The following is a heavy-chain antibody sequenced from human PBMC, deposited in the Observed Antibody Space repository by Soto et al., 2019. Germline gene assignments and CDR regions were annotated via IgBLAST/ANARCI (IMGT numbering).Heavy chain of an antibody. J-gene: IGHJ4*02. Sequence: ASVKVSCKASGYTFTSYGISWVRQAPGQGLEWMGWISAYNGNTNYAQKLQGRVTMTTDTSTSTAYMELRSLRSDDTAVCYCATAIAAAGNFDYWGQGTLVTVSS. D-gene: IGHD6-13*01. CDR1: GYTFTSYG. V-gene: IGHV1-18*01. CDR2: ISAYNGNT. CDR3: ATAIAAAGNFDY.